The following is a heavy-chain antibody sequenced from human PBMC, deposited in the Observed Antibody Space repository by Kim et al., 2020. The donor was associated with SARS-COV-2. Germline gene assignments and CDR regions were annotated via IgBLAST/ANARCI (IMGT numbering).Heavy chain of an antibody. V-gene: IGHV3-23*01. D-gene: IGHD1-26*01. CDR3: AKDKVGLNYGMDV. CDR1: GFTFSNYA. J-gene: IGHJ6*02. CDR2: LSGSGGTT. Sequence: GGSLRLSCATSGFTFSNYAMSWVRQAPGKGLEWVLTLSGSGGTTYYADSVKGRFTISRDNSQNTLYLQMNSLRAEDTAIYYCAKDKVGLNYGMDVWGQGTKVTVSS.